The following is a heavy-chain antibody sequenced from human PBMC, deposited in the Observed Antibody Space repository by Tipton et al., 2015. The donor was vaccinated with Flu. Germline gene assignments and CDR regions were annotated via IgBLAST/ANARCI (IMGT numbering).Heavy chain of an antibody. CDR1: GGSFSGYY. V-gene: IGHV4-4*07. CDR3: ARDATMVRGPYYYYGMDV. Sequence: LRLSCAVYGGSFSGYYWSWIRQPAGKGLEWIGRIYTSGSTNYNPSLKSRVTISVDTSKNQFSLKLSSVTAADTAVYYCARDATMVRGPYYYYGMDVWGQGTTVTVSS. CDR2: IYTSGST. D-gene: IGHD3-10*01. J-gene: IGHJ6*02.